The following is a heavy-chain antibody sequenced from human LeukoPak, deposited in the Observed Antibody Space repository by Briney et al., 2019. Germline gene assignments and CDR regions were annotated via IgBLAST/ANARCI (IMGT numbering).Heavy chain of an antibody. Sequence: GGSLRLSCVASGFTISSYWMTWVRQAPGKGLEWVGNIKEDGSEKNYADSVNGRFTTSRDNAKNSLSLQMNSLRAEDTAVYYCARAQHFRLYDSSGYYPYWGQGTLVTVSS. D-gene: IGHD3-22*01. CDR3: ARAQHFRLYDSSGYYPY. CDR1: GFTISSYW. J-gene: IGHJ4*02. CDR2: IKEDGSEK. V-gene: IGHV3-7*01.